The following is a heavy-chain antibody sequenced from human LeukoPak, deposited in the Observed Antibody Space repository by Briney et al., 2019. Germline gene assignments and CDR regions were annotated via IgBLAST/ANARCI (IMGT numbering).Heavy chain of an antibody. D-gene: IGHD3-9*01. J-gene: IGHJ3*02. CDR2: INAGNGNT. V-gene: IGHV1-3*01. Sequence: ASVKVSCKASGGTFSSYAISWVRQAPGQRLEWMGWINAGNGNTKYSQKFQGRVTITRDTSASTAYMELSSLRSEDTAVYYCARGERLVHKAFDIWGQGTMVTVSS. CDR1: GGTFSSYA. CDR3: ARGERLVHKAFDI.